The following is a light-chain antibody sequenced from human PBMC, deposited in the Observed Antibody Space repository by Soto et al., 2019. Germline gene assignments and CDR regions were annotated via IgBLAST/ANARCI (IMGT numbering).Light chain of an antibody. CDR1: QDISNN. Sequence: DIQMTQSPSSLSASVGDRVTITCQASQDISNNLHWYQVKPGKAPKLLIYDASNLETGVPSRFSGSGSGTEFTFTISSLEPEDVATYYCQQYDDLPRTFGQGTKLQVK. CDR2: DAS. J-gene: IGKJ2*01. V-gene: IGKV1-33*01. CDR3: QQYDDLPRT.